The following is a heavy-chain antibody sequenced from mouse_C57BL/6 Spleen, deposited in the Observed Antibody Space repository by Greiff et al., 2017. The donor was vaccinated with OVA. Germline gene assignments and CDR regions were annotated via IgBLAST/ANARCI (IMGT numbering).Heavy chain of an antibody. CDR3: ARLPYYYGSSYNYAMDY. V-gene: IGHV1-80*01. D-gene: IGHD1-1*01. J-gene: IGHJ4*01. CDR2: IYPGDGDT. Sequence: QVHVKQSGAELVKPGASVKISCKASGYAFSSYWMNWVKQRPGKGLEWIGQIYPGDGDTNYNGKFKGKATLTADKSSSTAYMQLSSLTSEDSAVYFCARLPYYYGSSYNYAMDYWGQGTSVTVSS. CDR1: GYAFSSYW.